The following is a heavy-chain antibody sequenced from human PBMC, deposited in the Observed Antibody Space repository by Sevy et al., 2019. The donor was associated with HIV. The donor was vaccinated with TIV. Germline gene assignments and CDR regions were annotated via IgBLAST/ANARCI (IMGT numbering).Heavy chain of an antibody. Sequence: SETLSLTCTVSGGSISSGDYYWSWIRQPPGKGLECIGYIYNNGRTYYNPSLKSRVTISVDTSKNHFSLKLSSVTAAATAVYYCARASGYSGAGSCYEWFAPWGQGTLVTVSS. J-gene: IGHJ5*02. CDR1: GGSISSGDYY. CDR2: IYNNGRT. CDR3: ARASGYSGAGSCYEWFAP. V-gene: IGHV4-30-4*01. D-gene: IGHD2-15*01.